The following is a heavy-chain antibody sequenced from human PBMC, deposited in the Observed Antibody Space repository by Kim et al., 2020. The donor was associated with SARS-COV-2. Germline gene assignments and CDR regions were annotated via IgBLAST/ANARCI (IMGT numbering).Heavy chain of an antibody. V-gene: IGHV3-15*01. J-gene: IGHJ4*02. Sequence: YAEPVKGRLTISRYDSKNTLYQQMNSLKTEDTAVYYCTTKRWFGELPYDYWGQGTLVTVSS. D-gene: IGHD3-10*01. CDR3: TTKRWFGELPYDY.